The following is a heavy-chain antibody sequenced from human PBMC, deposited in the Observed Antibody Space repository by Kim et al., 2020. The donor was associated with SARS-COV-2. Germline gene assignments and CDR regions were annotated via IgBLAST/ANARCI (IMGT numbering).Heavy chain of an antibody. CDR2: INSNGDTI. CDR3: ARDPRPGSWYFDY. J-gene: IGHJ4*02. CDR1: GFTVSNSE. D-gene: IGHD6-19*01. Sequence: GGSLRLSCAASGFTVSNSEMSWVRQAPGKGLECVSYINSNGDTIYYADSVKGRFTISRDNVKNSLYLQMNSLRAEDTAVYYCARDPRPGSWYFDYWGQGTLPTVSP. V-gene: IGHV3-48*03.